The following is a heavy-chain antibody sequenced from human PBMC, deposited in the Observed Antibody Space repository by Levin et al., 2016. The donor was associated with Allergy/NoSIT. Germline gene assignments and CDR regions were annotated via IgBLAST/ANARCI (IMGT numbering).Heavy chain of an antibody. CDR2: IDYNGNINYNSGST. V-gene: IGHV4-59*01. D-gene: IGHD6-19*01. Sequence: WIRQPPGKGLEWIGYIDYNGNINYNSGSTIYNPSLRSRAMMSFDMSKNQFSLNLSSVTAADTAVYYCARMQWLVLFDYWGQGTLVTVSS. CDR3: ARMQWLVLFDY. J-gene: IGHJ4*02.